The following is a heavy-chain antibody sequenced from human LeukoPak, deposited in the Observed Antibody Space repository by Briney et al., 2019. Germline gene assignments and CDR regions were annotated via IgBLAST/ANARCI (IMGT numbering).Heavy chain of an antibody. J-gene: IGHJ5*02. D-gene: IGHD3-3*01. V-gene: IGHV4-61*02. CDR2: IYTGGST. CDR1: GGSISSGSYY. CDR3: ARALTSSFWSGYLGWFDP. Sequence: PSETLSLTSTVSGGSISSGSYYWSWIRQPAGKGLEWIGRIYTGGSTNYNPSLKSRVTISVDTSKNQFSLRLSSVTAADTAVYYCARALTSSFWSGYLGWFDPWGQGTLVTVSS.